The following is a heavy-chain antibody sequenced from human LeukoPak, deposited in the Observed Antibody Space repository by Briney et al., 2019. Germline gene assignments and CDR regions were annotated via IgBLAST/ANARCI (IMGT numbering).Heavy chain of an antibody. CDR2: IYYSGST. D-gene: IGHD1-26*01. CDR1: GGSISSSSYY. CDR3: ASKQGSYYSKIDY. Sequence: SETLSLTCTVSGGSISSSSYYWGWIRQPPGKGLEWIGSIYYSGSTYYNPSLKSRVTISVDTSKNQFSLKLSSVTAADTAVYYCASKQGSYYSKIDYWGQGTLVTVSS. J-gene: IGHJ4*02. V-gene: IGHV4-39*01.